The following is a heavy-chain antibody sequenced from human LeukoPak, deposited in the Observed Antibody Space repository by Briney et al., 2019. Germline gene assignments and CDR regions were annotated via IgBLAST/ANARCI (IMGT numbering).Heavy chain of an antibody. Sequence: SETLSLTCAVYGGSFSGYYWSWIRQPPGRGLEWIGEINHSGSTNYNPSLKSRVTISVDTSKNQFSLQLSSVTAADTTVYYCARGQRTTMVYYYYMDVWGKGTTVTVSS. D-gene: IGHD1-1*01. V-gene: IGHV4-34*01. CDR1: GGSFSGYY. J-gene: IGHJ6*03. CDR2: INHSGST. CDR3: ARGQRTTMVYYYYMDV.